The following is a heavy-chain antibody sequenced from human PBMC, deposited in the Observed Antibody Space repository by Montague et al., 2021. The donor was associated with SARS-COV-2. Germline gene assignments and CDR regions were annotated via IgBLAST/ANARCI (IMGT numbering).Heavy chain of an antibody. Sequence: SETLSLTCTVSGGSIGAYYWSWIRQPPGKGPEWIAYISSSGTTNYNPSLKSQITVSVDTSRNQLSLKLSSVTAADSAVHYCARESRLKYLEWSGSRYDYYGMDVWGQGTTVTVSS. CDR3: ARESRLKYLEWSGSRYDYYGMDV. CDR1: GGSIGAYY. J-gene: IGHJ6*02. V-gene: IGHV4-59*01. CDR2: ISSSGTT. D-gene: IGHD3-3*01.